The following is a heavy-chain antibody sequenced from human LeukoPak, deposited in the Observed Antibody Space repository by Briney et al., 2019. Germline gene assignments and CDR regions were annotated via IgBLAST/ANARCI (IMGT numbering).Heavy chain of an antibody. V-gene: IGHV4-39*01. D-gene: IGHD2-15*01. CDR1: GDSISGSDYY. CDR2: IDSSGNT. CDR3: ARNPNLVVVVLPTPSFFDY. Sequence: PSETLSLTCIVSGDSISGSDYYWGWIRQTPGKGLEWIGSIDSSGNTFYNPSFQSRVTVSVDTSKNQFSLQVTSVTAADAAMYYCARNPNLVVVVLPTPSFFDYWGQGTLVAVSS. J-gene: IGHJ4*02.